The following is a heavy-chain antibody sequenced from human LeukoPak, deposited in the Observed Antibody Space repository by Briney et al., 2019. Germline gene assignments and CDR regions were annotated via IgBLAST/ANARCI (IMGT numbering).Heavy chain of an antibody. Sequence: ESGPTLVKPTQTLTLTCTFSGFSPSTNGVGVGWIRQPPGKALEWLAVIYWDDDKRYSPSLKSRLTITKDTSKNQVVLTMTNMDPVDTATYYCAGTKNQYNFDYWGQGTLVTVSS. D-gene: IGHD1-14*01. CDR3: AGTKNQYNFDY. V-gene: IGHV2-5*02. CDR1: GFSPSTNGVG. CDR2: IYWDDDK. J-gene: IGHJ4*02.